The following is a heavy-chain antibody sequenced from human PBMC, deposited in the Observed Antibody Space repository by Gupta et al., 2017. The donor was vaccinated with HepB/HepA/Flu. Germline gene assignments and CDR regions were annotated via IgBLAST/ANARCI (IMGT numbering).Heavy chain of an antibody. D-gene: IGHD6-13*01. V-gene: IGHV2-70*15. CDR3: ARVVVAAAGSLIDY. CDR1: GFSLSTSAMC. J-gene: IGHJ4*02. CDR2: IDWDDDK. Sequence: QVTLRESGPALVKPTQTLTLTCTFSGFSLSTSAMCVSWIRQPPGKALEWLARIDWDDDKYYSPSLKTRLTISKDTSKNQVLLTMTNMDPVDTATYYCARVVVAAAGSLIDYWGQGTLVTVSS.